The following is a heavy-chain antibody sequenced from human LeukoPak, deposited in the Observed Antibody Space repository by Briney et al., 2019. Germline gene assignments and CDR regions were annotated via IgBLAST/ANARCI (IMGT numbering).Heavy chain of an antibody. D-gene: IGHD3-22*01. CDR2: IWYDGSNK. Sequence: GGSLRLSCSASGFTFSSYGMHWVRQAPGKGLEWVAVIWYDGSNKYYADSVKGRFTISRDNSKNTLYLQMNSLRAEDTAAYYCARGAHYYDSSGPDYWGQGTLVTVSS. V-gene: IGHV3-33*01. CDR1: GFTFSSYG. CDR3: ARGAHYYDSSGPDY. J-gene: IGHJ4*02.